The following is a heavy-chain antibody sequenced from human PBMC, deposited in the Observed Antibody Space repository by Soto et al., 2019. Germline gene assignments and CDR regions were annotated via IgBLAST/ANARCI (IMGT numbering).Heavy chain of an antibody. V-gene: IGHV3-48*03. CDR1: GFTFSSYE. Sequence: LRLSCAASGFTFSSYEMNWVRQAPGKGLEWVSYISSSGSTIYYADSVKGRFTISRDNAKNSLYLQMNSLRAEDTAVYYCARGQAYYSSSLIPFDYWGQGTLVTVSS. CDR2: ISSSGSTI. J-gene: IGHJ4*02. D-gene: IGHD6-13*01. CDR3: ARGQAYYSSSLIPFDY.